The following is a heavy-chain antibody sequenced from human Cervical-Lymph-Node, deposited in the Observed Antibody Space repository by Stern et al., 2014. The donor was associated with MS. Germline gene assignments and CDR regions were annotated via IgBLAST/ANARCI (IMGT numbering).Heavy chain of an antibody. CDR3: AIAYFDTSGHYSQLDY. CDR2: IATYNGNT. D-gene: IGHD3-22*01. CDR1: GYPFNNYA. Sequence: QVQLVQSGAEVKKPGASVKVSCKASGYPFNNYAINWVRQAPGQGLEWMGWIATYNGNTNYAQKIQGRVTMTTDTSTRTAYMELRSLRSDDTAMYFCAIAYFDTSGHYSQLDYWGQGTLVTVSS. J-gene: IGHJ4*02. V-gene: IGHV1-18*01.